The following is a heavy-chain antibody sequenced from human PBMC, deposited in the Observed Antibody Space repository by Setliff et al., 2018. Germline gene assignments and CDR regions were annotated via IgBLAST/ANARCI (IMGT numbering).Heavy chain of an antibody. J-gene: IGHJ4*02. Sequence: GASVKVSCKASGYTFTSYGISWVRQAPGQGLEWMGWISAYNGNTNYAQKLQGRVTMTTDTSTSTAYMELRSLRSDDTAVYYCARDRSGAEDYYDSSGYYDYWGQGTLVTVSS. V-gene: IGHV1-18*01. CDR1: GYTFTSYG. CDR2: ISAYNGNT. D-gene: IGHD3-22*01. CDR3: ARDRSGAEDYYDSSGYYDY.